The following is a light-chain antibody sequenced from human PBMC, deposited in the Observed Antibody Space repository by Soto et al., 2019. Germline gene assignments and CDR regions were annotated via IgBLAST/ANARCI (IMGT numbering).Light chain of an antibody. CDR1: SSNIGAGYD. Sequence: QSVLTQPPSVSGAPGQRVTISCTGSSSNIGAGYDVQWYQQLPGAAPRLLIFGNTNRPSGVPDRFSGSRSGTSASLAISGFSDENEAYYYCKFYDISLSVSVVFGGGTKLTVL. J-gene: IGLJ2*01. CDR2: GNT. V-gene: IGLV1-40*01. CDR3: KFYDISLSVSVV.